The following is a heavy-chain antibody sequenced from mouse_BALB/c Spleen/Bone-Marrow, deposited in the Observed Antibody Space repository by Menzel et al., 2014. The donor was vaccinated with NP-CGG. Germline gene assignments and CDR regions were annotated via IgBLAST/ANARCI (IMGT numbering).Heavy chain of an antibody. CDR2: IRNKANGYTT. V-gene: IGHV7-3*02. CDR3: ARDRGLTYFDY. CDR1: GFTFTDYY. Sequence: EVMLVESGGGLVQPGDSLRLSCATSGFTFTDYYMNWVRQPPGKALEWLGFIRNKANGYTTEYSASVKGRFTISRDNSQSILYLQMNTLRAEDSATYYGARDRGLTYFDYWGQGTTPTVSS. J-gene: IGHJ2*01. D-gene: IGHD2-4*01.